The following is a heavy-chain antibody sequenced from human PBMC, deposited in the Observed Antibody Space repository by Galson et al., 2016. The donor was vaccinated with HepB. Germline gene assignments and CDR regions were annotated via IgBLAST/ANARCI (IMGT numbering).Heavy chain of an antibody. J-gene: IGHJ3*02. V-gene: IGHV3-9*01. CDR1: GFTFGDYA. CDR2: ISTNSGRK. CDR3: AKEMSDVLAFLEGRQSGDLGAFNI. Sequence: SLRLSCAASGFTFGDYAMHWVRQGPGKGLEWVSGISTNSGRKGYADSVTGRFTISRDNARNSLYLQMNSLRNEDTALYYCAKEMSDVLAFLEGRQSGDLGAFNIWGQGTVVTVSS. D-gene: IGHD3-3*02.